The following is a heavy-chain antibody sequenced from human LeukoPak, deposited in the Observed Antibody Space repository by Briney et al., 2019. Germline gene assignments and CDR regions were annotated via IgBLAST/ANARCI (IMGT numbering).Heavy chain of an antibody. Sequence: GGSLRLSCAASGFTFSSYSMNWVRQAPGKGLEWVSSISSSSSYIYYADSVEGRFTISRDNAKNSLYLQMNSLRAEDTAVYYCARDRTLVGATPYWGQGTLVTVSS. CDR3: ARDRTLVGATPY. CDR1: GFTFSSYS. J-gene: IGHJ4*02. D-gene: IGHD1-26*01. V-gene: IGHV3-21*01. CDR2: ISSSSSYI.